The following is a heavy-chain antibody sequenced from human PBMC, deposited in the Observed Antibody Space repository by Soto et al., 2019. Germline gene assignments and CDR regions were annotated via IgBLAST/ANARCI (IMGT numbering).Heavy chain of an antibody. J-gene: IGHJ6*02. CDR3: AKEVRITMVRGDTGYYYSMDV. CDR1: GFTFSSYA. D-gene: IGHD3-10*01. Sequence: AGGSLRLACAASGFTFSSYAMSWVRQAPGKGLEWVSAISGSGGSTYYADSVKGRFTISRDNSKNTLYLQMNSLRAEDTAVYYCAKEVRITMVRGDTGYYYSMDVWGQGTTVTVSS. CDR2: ISGSGGST. V-gene: IGHV3-23*01.